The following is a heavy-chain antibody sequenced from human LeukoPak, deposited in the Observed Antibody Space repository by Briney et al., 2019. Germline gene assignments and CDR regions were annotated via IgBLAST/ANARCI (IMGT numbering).Heavy chain of an antibody. D-gene: IGHD2-2*01. V-gene: IGHV4-59*12. J-gene: IGHJ6*02. CDR1: GGSISSYY. CDR2: IYYSGST. Sequence: SETLSLTCTVSGGSISSYYWSWIRQPPGKGLEWIGYIYYSGSTNYNPSLKSRVTISVDISKNQFFLKVSSVTAADTAVYYCARDAGHQLSRRNYYAMDVWGQGTTVTVSS. CDR3: ARDAGHQLSRRNYYAMDV.